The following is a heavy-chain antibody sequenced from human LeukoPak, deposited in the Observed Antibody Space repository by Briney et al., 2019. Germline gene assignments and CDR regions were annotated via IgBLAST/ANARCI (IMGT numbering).Heavy chain of an antibody. CDR2: ISGSGGST. Sequence: PGGSLRLSCAASGFTFSSYAMSWVRQAPGKGLEWVSAISGSGGSTYYADSVEGRFTISRDNSKNALYLQMNSLRAEDTAVYYCAKPPHQKKFFFDYWGQGTLVTVSS. V-gene: IGHV3-23*01. CDR1: GFTFSSYA. CDR3: AKPPHQKKFFFDY. J-gene: IGHJ4*02. D-gene: IGHD1-14*01.